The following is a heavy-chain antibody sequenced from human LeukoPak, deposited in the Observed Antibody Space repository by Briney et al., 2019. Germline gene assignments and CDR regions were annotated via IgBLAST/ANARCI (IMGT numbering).Heavy chain of an antibody. CDR1: GGSISHYY. CDR2: IYYSGST. Sequence: SETLSLTCTVSGGSISHYYWGWIRQPPGKGLEWIGSIYYSGSTYYNPSLKSRVTISVDTSKNQFSLKLSSVTAADTAVYYCARHSLDCSSTSCRNNWFDPWGQGTLVTVSS. D-gene: IGHD2-2*01. V-gene: IGHV4-39*01. CDR3: ARHSLDCSSTSCRNNWFDP. J-gene: IGHJ5*02.